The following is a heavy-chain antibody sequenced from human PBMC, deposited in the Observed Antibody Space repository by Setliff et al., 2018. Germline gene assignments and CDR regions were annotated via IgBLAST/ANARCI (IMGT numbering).Heavy chain of an antibody. Sequence: SETLSLTCTVPGGSISSGNYSWDWIRQPPGKGLEWIGSIHYSGETFHNPSLKSRVSIFVDTSQNQFFLRLNSLTAADTAVYYCARTSYELCGYYGNRCNHHMDVWGKGSPVTVSS. J-gene: IGHJ6*03. CDR1: GGSISSGNYS. CDR2: IHYSGET. D-gene: IGHD3-3*01. CDR3: ARTSYELCGYYGNRCNHHMDV. V-gene: IGHV4-39*01.